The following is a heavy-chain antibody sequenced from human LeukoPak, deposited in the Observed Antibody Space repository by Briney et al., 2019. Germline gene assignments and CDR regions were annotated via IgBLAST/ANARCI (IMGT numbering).Heavy chain of an antibody. J-gene: IGHJ4*02. CDR2: ISGSNSYI. CDR3: ARALTTLTYEGY. D-gene: IGHD1-1*01. CDR1: XXTXSXXT. V-gene: IGHV3-21*01. Sequence: LRLSCAASXXTXSXXTMHWXRXAPGKGLXXVSSISGSNSYIFYADSVKGRFTVSRDNAKDSLYLQMNSLRAEDTAVYYCARALTTLTYEGYWGQGTLVTVSS.